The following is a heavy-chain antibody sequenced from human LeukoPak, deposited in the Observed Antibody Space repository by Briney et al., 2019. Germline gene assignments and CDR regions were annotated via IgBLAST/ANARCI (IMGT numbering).Heavy chain of an antibody. J-gene: IGHJ4*02. D-gene: IGHD2-21*01. CDR3: AGEAGEVSNPEKKFDF. V-gene: IGHV1-46*01. CDR2: IFSSGGRT. Sequence: GASVKVSCKASGFTLTIFFMYWVRQAPGQGPEWMGAIFSSGGRTINAQRLQGRTTLTGDTSTNTVYMDLSSLRSDDTAVYYSAGEAGEVSNPEKKFDFWGQGTLVIVSS. CDR1: GFTLTIFF.